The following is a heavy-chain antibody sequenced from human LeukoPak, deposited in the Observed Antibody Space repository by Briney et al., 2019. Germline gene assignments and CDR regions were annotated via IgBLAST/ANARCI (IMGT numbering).Heavy chain of an antibody. CDR3: ARSGRGTYYYFDL. D-gene: IGHD1-26*01. J-gene: IGHJ4*02. V-gene: IGHV1-8*01. CDR1: GGTFNRSA. Sequence: ASVKVSCKASGGTFNRSAINWVRQATGQGLEWMGWMNPNSGNTGYAQKFQGRVTMTRNTSISTAYMELRSLRSDDTAVYYCARSGRGTYYYFDLWGQGTLVTVSS. CDR2: MNPNSGNT.